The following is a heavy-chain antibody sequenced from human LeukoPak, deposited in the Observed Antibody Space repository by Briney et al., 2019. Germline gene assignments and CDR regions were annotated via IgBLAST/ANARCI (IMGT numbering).Heavy chain of an antibody. CDR3: VRGFYGDHNYFDY. J-gene: IGHJ4*02. Sequence: GGSLRLSCAASGFTFSSYGMHWVRQAPGKGLEWVAIAWYDGSNKDYADSVKGRFTISRDNFKNTLYLQMNSLRAEDTAVYYCVRGFYGDHNYFDYWGQGTLVTVSS. CDR1: GFTFSSYG. V-gene: IGHV3-33*01. CDR2: AWYDGSNK. D-gene: IGHD4-17*01.